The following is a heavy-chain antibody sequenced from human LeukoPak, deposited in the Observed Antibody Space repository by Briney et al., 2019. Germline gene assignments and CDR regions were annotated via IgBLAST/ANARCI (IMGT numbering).Heavy chain of an antibody. CDR3: ARDSGTTGEVKFDP. CDR1: GGSISSYY. CDR2: IYGSGST. Sequence: SETLSLTCTVSGGSISSYYWSWIRQPAGKGLEWIGRIYGSGSTDYNPSLKSRVTMSIDASKNQFSLNLISVTAADTAVYYCARDSGTTGEVKFDPWGQGTLVTVSS. V-gene: IGHV4-4*07. D-gene: IGHD3-10*01. J-gene: IGHJ5*02.